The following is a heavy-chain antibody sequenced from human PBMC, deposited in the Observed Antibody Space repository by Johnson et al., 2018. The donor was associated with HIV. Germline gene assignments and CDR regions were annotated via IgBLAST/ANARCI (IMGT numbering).Heavy chain of an antibody. CDR3: ARDWDAYGAFDI. CDR1: GFTFSDYG. J-gene: IGHJ3*02. V-gene: IGHV3-30*02. Sequence: QVQLVESGGGVVQPGGSLRLSCSASGFTFSDYGMHWVRQAPGKGLEWVTFIRYDGSNSYYVDSVKGRFTISRDNSKGTLYLQMDGLRPEDTALYYCARDWDAYGAFDIWGQGTMVTVSS. CDR2: IRYDGSNS. D-gene: IGHD1-26*01.